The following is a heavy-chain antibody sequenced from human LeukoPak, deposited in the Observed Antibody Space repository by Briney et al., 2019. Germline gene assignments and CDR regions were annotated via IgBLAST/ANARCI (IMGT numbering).Heavy chain of an antibody. Sequence: GGSLGLSCAASGFTFSSYAMHWVRQAPGRGLEWVAVISYDGSNKYYADSVKGRFTISRDNSKNTLYLQMNSLRAEDTAVYYCARDSTLNWNYVGKGYYYYYGMDVWGQGTTVTVSS. CDR3: ARDSTLNWNYVGKGYYYYYGMDV. CDR1: GFTFSSYA. CDR2: ISYDGSNK. J-gene: IGHJ6*02. V-gene: IGHV3-30*04. D-gene: IGHD1-7*01.